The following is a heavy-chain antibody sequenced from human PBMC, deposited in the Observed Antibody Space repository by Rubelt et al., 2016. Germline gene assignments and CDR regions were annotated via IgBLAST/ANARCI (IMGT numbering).Heavy chain of an antibody. CDR1: GGSISSSSYY. Sequence: QLQLQESGPGLVKPSETLSLTCTVSGGSISSSSYYWGWIRQPPGKGLEWIGYIYYSGSTYYNPSPKGRVTISVDTSKNQFSLKLSSVTAADTAVYYCARGRHYGDSPGFDYWGQGTLVTVSS. V-gene: IGHV4-39*07. J-gene: IGHJ4*02. CDR2: IYYSGST. CDR3: ARGRHYGDSPGFDY. D-gene: IGHD4-17*01.